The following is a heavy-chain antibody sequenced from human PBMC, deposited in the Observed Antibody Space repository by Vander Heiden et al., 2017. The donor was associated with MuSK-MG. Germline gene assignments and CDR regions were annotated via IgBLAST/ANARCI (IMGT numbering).Heavy chain of an antibody. CDR2: INPNSGGT. Sequence: QVQLVQSGAEVKKPGASVKVSCKASGYSFTGYYIHWVRQAPGQGLEWMGWINPNSGGTNYAQKYQDWVTMTRDTSISTAFLELSRLRSDDTALYYCALASRGIFPFDYWGQGTLVTVSS. D-gene: IGHD2-15*01. V-gene: IGHV1-2*04. J-gene: IGHJ4*02. CDR1: GYSFTGYY. CDR3: ALASRGIFPFDY.